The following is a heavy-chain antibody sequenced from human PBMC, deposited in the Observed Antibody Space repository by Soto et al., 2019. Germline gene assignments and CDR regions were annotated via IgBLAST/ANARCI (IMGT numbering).Heavy chain of an antibody. V-gene: IGHV3-23*01. D-gene: IGHD1-1*01. CDR1: GFSFSTYG. CDR2: VSGGSGVT. CDR3: TRWNGYGDL. Sequence: QLLESGGGLVQPGGSLRLSCVVSGFSFSTYGVTWVRQAPGKGLEWVCGVSGGSGVTHYTDSVKGRFTISGDDSENTVYLQMHSLRGEDTAVYYCTRWNGYGDLWGQGTLVTVSS. J-gene: IGHJ5*02.